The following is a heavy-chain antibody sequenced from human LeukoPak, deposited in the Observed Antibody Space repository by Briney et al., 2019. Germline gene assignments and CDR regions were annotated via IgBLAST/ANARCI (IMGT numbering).Heavy chain of an antibody. V-gene: IGHV3-21*01. D-gene: IGHD6-25*01. CDR2: ISTGSSYI. Sequence: PGGPLRLSCAASGFTFSSYSINWVRQAPGKGLEWVSSISTGSSYIYYADSVKGRFTISRDNAKNSLYLQMNSQRAEDTAVFYCARDRSPIAADGMDVWGRGTTVTVSS. CDR3: ARDRSPIAADGMDV. CDR1: GFTFSSYS. J-gene: IGHJ6*02.